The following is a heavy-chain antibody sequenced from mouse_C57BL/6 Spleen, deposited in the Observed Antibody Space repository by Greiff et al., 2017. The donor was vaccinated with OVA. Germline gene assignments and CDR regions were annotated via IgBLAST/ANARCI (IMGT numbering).Heavy chain of an antibody. D-gene: IGHD3-2*02. Sequence: QVQLQQSGAELVRPGASVTLSCKASGYTFTDYEMHWVKQTPVHGLEWIGAIDPETGGTAYNQKFKGKAILTADKSSSTAYMELRSLTSEDSAVYYCTKLQLRRAMDYWGQGTSVTVSS. CDR2: IDPETGGT. CDR1: GYTFTDYE. V-gene: IGHV1-15*01. CDR3: TKLQLRRAMDY. J-gene: IGHJ4*01.